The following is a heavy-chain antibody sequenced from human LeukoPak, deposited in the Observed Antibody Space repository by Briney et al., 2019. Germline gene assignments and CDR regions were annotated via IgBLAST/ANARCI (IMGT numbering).Heavy chain of an antibody. D-gene: IGHD4-23*01. CDR2: ISASGDTT. J-gene: IGHJ3*02. CDR3: AKSLAYNGGNSVVAFDI. Sequence: GGSLRLSCAASGFTFSNSAMTWVRQSPGKGLEWVSDISASGDTTHYADSVKGRFTISRDNSKNTLYLQMNSLRAEDTAVYYCAKSLAYNGGNSVVAFDIWGQGTMVTVSS. CDR1: GFTFSNSA. V-gene: IGHV3-23*01.